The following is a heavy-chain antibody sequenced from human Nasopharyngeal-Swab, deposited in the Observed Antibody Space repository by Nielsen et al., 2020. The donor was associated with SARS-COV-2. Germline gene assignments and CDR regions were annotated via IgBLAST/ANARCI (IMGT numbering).Heavy chain of an antibody. CDR1: GFTFRSYP. CDR2: ISYGGGDE. V-gene: IGHV3-30*04. J-gene: IGHJ6*02. CDR3: ASGSAGMDV. Sequence: SLKISCEAAGFTFRSYPMQWVRRAPGKGLEWVSVISYGGGDEHYADSVKGRFTISRDNSKNTLYLQMNSLRAEDTAVYYCASGSAGMDVWGQGTTVTVSS. D-gene: IGHD2-15*01.